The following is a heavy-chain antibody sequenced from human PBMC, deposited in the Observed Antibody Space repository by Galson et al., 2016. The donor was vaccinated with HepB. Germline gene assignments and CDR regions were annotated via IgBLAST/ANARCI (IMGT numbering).Heavy chain of an antibody. CDR2: ISSSWSST. CDR3: ARDDGGSYPTTMEY. J-gene: IGHJ4*02. D-gene: IGHD1-26*01. Sequence: SLRLSCAASGFTFSNYYMNWVRQAPGKGLEWVSCISSSWSSTHCADSVKGRFTISRDNAKNSLYLQMNSLRAEDTAVYYCARDDGGSYPTTMEYWGQGTLVTVSS. CDR1: GFTFSNYY. V-gene: IGHV3-21*01.